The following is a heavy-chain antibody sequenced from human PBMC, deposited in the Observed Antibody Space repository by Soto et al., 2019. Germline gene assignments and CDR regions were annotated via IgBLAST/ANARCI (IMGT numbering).Heavy chain of an antibody. J-gene: IGHJ5*02. Sequence: SETLSLTCTVSGGSISSSSYYWGWIRQPPGKGLEWIGSIYYSGSTYYNPSLKSRVTISVDTSKNQFSLKLSSVTAADTAVYYCASTYYYGSGSSGWFDPWGQGTLVTVSS. CDR1: GGSISSSSYY. D-gene: IGHD3-10*01. V-gene: IGHV4-39*01. CDR2: IYYSGST. CDR3: ASTYYYGSGSSGWFDP.